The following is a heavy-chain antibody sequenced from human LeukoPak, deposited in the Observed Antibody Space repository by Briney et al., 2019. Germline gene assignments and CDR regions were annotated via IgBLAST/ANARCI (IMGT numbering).Heavy chain of an antibody. Sequence: SETLSLTCTVSGGSISSGSYYWSWIRQPAGKGLEWIGRTYTSGSTNYNPSLKSRVTISVDTSKNQFSLKLSSVTAADTAVYYCARAYCGGDCSVDYWGQGTLVTVSS. J-gene: IGHJ4*02. D-gene: IGHD2-21*02. V-gene: IGHV4-61*02. CDR2: TYTSGST. CDR1: GGSISSGSYY. CDR3: ARAYCGGDCSVDY.